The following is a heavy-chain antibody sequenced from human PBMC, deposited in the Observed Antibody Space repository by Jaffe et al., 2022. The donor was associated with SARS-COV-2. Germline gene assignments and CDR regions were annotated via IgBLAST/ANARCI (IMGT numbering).Heavy chain of an antibody. V-gene: IGHV4-4*07. D-gene: IGHD3-10*01. CDR2: IYSSGNT. CDR1: GDSMSGYF. Sequence: QVQLQESGPGLLKPSETLSLTCTVSGDSMSGYFWSWIRQPAGKGLEWIGHIYSSGNTIYNASLKSRVTMSVDMSKNQFSLSLSSVTAADTAVYYCARDRSGYQGPGSNWFDPWGQGTLVTVSS. J-gene: IGHJ5*02. CDR3: ARDRSGYQGPGSNWFDP.